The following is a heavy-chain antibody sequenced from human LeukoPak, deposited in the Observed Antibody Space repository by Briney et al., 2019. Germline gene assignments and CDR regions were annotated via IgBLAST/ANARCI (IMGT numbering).Heavy chain of an antibody. Sequence: PGGSLRLSCAASGFTFDRYDMHWVRHATGKGLEWVSAIGNAADTYYPGSVKGRFTISRENAKNSLYLQMNALRAGDTAVYFCAGGRGQIINYWGQGTLVTVSS. CDR3: AGGRGQIINY. CDR2: IGNAADT. CDR1: GFTFDRYD. V-gene: IGHV3-13*01. J-gene: IGHJ4*02.